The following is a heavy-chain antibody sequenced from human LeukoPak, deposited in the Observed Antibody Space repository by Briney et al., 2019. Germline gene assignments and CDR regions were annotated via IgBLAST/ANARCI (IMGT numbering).Heavy chain of an antibody. V-gene: IGHV3-53*01. J-gene: IGHJ4*02. CDR2: IYSGGST. CDR1: GFTVSSNH. Sequence: PGGSLRLSCAASGFTVSSNHMNWVRQAPGKGLEWVSVIYSGGSTFYADSVKGRFTISRDNSKNTLYLQMNSLRADDTAVYYCARGMTNFYFDYWGQGTLVTVSS. CDR3: ARGMTNFYFDY.